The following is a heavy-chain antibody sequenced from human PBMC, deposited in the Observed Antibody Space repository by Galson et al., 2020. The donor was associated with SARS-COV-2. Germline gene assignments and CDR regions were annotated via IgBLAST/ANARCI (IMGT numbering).Heavy chain of an antibody. V-gene: IGHV3-48*03. J-gene: IGHJ6*02. D-gene: IGHD3-3*01. CDR2: ISSSGSTI. Sequence: GESLKISCAASGFTFSSYEMNWVRQAPGKGLEWVSYISSSGSTIYYADSVKGRFTISRDNAKNSLYLQMNSLRAEDTAVYYCARNYDFWSGYSYDYYYGMDVWGQGTTVTVSS. CDR1: GFTFSSYE. CDR3: ARNYDFWSGYSYDYYYGMDV.